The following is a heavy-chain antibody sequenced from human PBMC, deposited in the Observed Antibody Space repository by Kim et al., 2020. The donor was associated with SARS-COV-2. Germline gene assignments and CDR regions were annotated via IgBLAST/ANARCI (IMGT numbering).Heavy chain of an antibody. CDR3: ARDAPTMIGGRNYYYGMDV. V-gene: IGHV4-59*01. CDR1: GGSISSYY. Sequence: SETLSLTCTVSGGSISSYYWSWIRQPPGKGLEWIGYIYYSGSTNYNPSLKSRVTISVDTSKNQFSLKLSSVTAADTAVYYCARDAPTMIGGRNYYYGMDVWGQWTTVTVSS. CDR2: IYYSGST. D-gene: IGHD3-22*01. J-gene: IGHJ6*02.